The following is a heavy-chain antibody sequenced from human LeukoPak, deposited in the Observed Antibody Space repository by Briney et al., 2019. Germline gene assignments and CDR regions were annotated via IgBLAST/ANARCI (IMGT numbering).Heavy chain of an antibody. Sequence: ASVKVSCKASGGTVSSYAISWVRQAPGQGLEWMGGMIPIFGTANYAQKFQGRVTITADESTSTAYMELSSLRSEDTAVYYCARGYCSGGSCYSPYYFDYWGQGTLVTVSS. CDR2: MIPIFGTA. V-gene: IGHV1-69*13. D-gene: IGHD2-15*01. CDR1: GGTVSSYA. J-gene: IGHJ4*02. CDR3: ARGYCSGGSCYSPYYFDY.